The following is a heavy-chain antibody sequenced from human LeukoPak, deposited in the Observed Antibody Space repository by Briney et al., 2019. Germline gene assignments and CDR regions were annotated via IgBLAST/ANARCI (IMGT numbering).Heavy chain of an antibody. CDR1: AFTFSSYA. V-gene: IGHV3-30*04. CDR2: ISYDGRNK. Sequence: PRGCLILACAASAFTFSSYAMHWVRQAPGKGLELVAVISYDGRNKYYADSVKGRFTISRDNSKNTLYLQMSSLRAEDTAEYYCARTSWFGELCCYFDYWGQGTLVTVSS. D-gene: IGHD3-10*01. CDR3: ARTSWFGELCCYFDY. J-gene: IGHJ4*02.